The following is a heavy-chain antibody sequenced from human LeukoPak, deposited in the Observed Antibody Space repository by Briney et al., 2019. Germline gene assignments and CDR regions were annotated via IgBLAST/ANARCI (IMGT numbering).Heavy chain of an antibody. Sequence: GASVKVSCKASGGTFSSYAINWVRQAPGQGLEWMGGSIPIFGTTNSAQKFQGRVTITADESTSTAYMELSSLTSEDTAVYYCARGGYGYYFDYWGQGTLVTVSS. CDR2: SIPIFGTT. CDR3: ARGGYGYYFDY. D-gene: IGHD1-1*01. V-gene: IGHV1-69*13. CDR1: GGTFSSYA. J-gene: IGHJ4*02.